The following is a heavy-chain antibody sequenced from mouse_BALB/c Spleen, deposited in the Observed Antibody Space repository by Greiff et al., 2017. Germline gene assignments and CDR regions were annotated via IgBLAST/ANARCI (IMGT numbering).Heavy chain of an antibody. D-gene: IGHD2-4*01. CDR1: GYTFTSYW. Sequence: VQLQQPGAELVKPGASVKLSCKASGYTFTSYWMHWVKQRPGQGLAWIGEIDPSDSYTNYNQKFKGTATLTVAKSSSQAYMQLSSLTSEDSAVYYCARGSMITTDYWGQGTTLTVSS. V-gene: IGHV1-69*02. CDR2: IDPSDSYT. CDR3: ARGSMITTDY. J-gene: IGHJ2*01.